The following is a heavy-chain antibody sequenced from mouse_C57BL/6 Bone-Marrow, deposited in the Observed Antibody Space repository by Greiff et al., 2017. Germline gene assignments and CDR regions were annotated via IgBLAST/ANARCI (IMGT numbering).Heavy chain of an antibody. CDR2: FNPYNDDT. D-gene: IGHD5-1*01. V-gene: IGHV1-47*01. Sequence: QVQLQQSGAELVKPGASVKMSCKASGYTFTTYPIEWMKQNHGKRLEWIGNFNPYNDDTKYNEKFKGKATLTVEKSSNTVYLELSRLTSDDSAVDYCARSSTFCYYFDDWGQGTTLTVSS. CDR1: GYTFTTYP. J-gene: IGHJ2*01. CDR3: ARSSTFCYYFDD.